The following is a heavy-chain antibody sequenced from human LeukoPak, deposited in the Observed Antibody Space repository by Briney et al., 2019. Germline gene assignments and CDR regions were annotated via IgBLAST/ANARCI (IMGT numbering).Heavy chain of an antibody. Sequence: AATLALSGAASGFTFSFSTMSWVRQAPGNGLEWVSSIDVTGGDIYYADSVKGRFAIARDSAKSSVSLQMNSLRVEDTAIYYCARGKSGSSYYYIDLCGKRPTVTVS. CDR1: GFTFSFST. CDR2: IDVTGGDI. CDR3: ARGKSGSSYYYIDL. J-gene: IGHJ6*03. V-gene: IGHV3-21*06.